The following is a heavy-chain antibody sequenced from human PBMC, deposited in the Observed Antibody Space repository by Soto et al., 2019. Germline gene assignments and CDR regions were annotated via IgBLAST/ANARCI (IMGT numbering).Heavy chain of an antibody. CDR3: ASYRGSGTLDY. J-gene: IGHJ4*02. D-gene: IGHD2-21*01. V-gene: IGHV4-59*01. CDR2: IYYSGTT. CDR1: DGSITSYY. Sequence: QVQLQESGPGLVKPSETLSLTCTVSDGSITSYYWRWIRQPPGKGLEWIGYIYYSGTTYYNSSLKSRVTISVDTSKNQFSLKLSSVTTADTAVYYCASYRGSGTLDYWGQGTLVTVSS.